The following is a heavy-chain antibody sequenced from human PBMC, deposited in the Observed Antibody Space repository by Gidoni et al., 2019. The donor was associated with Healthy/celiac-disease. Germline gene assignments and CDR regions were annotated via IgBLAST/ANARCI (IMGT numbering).Heavy chain of an antibody. J-gene: IGHJ4*02. CDR1: CGSTSSSSYY. CDR2: IYYSGST. V-gene: IGHV4-39*01. Sequence: QLQLQESVPGLVKPSETLSLTCPVSCGSTSSSSYYWGWIRQPPGKGLEWIGSIYYSGSTYYNPSLKGRVTISVDTSKNQFSLKLSSVTAADTAVYYCARQSVQWLVEGRYWGQGTLVTVSS. CDR3: ARQSVQWLVEGRY. D-gene: IGHD6-19*01.